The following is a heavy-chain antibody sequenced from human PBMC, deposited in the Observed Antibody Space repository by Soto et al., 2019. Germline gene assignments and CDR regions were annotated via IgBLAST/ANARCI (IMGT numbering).Heavy chain of an antibody. CDR1: GFTFSSYA. CDR3: AKAPLGYCSGGSCYS. V-gene: IGHV3-23*01. D-gene: IGHD2-15*01. Sequence: GGSLRLSCAASGFTFSSYAMSWVRQAPGKGLEWVSAISGSGGSTYYADSVKGRFTISRDNSKNTLYLQMNSLRAEDTAVYYCAKAPLGYCSGGSCYSWGQGTLVTVSS. CDR2: ISGSGGST. J-gene: IGHJ4*02.